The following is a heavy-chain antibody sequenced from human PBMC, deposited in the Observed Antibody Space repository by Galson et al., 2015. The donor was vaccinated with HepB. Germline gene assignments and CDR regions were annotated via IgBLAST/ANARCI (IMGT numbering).Heavy chain of an antibody. CDR2: IKNKRDGGTT. CDR1: GFTFSDAW. Sequence: SLRLSCAASGFTFSDAWMSWVRQAPGKGLEWVGRIKNKRDGGTTHYAAPVKGKFTISRDDSKSTLYLQMNSLKTEDTGVYYCTTGAVRDPDQRIHEDWGQGTLVTVSS. D-gene: IGHD3-10*01. CDR3: TTGAVRDPDQRIHED. V-gene: IGHV3-15*01. J-gene: IGHJ4*02.